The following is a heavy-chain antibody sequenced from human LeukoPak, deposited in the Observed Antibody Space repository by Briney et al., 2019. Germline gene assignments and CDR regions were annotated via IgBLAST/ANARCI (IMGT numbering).Heavy chain of an antibody. Sequence: GGSLRLSCAASGFTFSSYWMSWVRQAPGKGLEWVANIKQDGSEKYYVDSVKGRFTISRDNAKNSLYLQMNSLRAEDTAVYYCARDRYGDYDYYYYYYMDVWGKGTTVTISS. CDR2: IKQDGSEK. V-gene: IGHV3-7*01. CDR1: GFTFSSYW. CDR3: ARDRYGDYDYYYYYYMDV. J-gene: IGHJ6*03. D-gene: IGHD4-17*01.